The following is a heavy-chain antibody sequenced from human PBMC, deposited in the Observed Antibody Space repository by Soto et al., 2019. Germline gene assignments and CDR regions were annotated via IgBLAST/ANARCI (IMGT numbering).Heavy chain of an antibody. CDR3: ARGGGIAARFLRGMDV. CDR2: INHSGST. CDR1: GGSFSGYY. D-gene: IGHD6-6*01. Sequence: SSETLSLTCAVYGGSFSGYYWSWIRQPPGKGLEWIGEINHSGSTNYNPSLKSRVTISVDTSKNQFSLKLSSVTAADTAVYYCARGGGIAARFLRGMDVGGQGTTVTVSS. J-gene: IGHJ6*02. V-gene: IGHV4-34*01.